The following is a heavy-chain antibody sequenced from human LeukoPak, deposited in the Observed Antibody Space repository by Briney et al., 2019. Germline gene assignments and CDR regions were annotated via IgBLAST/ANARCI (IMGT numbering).Heavy chain of an antibody. Sequence: PGGSLRLSCAASGFTFSSYSMNWVRQAPGKGLEWVSSISSSNSYIYYADSVKGRFTISRDNAKNSLYLQMNSLRAEDTAVYYCARDILDSSGYSGAFDIWGQGTMVTVSS. D-gene: IGHD3-22*01. CDR2: ISSSNSYI. CDR3: ARDILDSSGYSGAFDI. V-gene: IGHV3-21*01. CDR1: GFTFSSYS. J-gene: IGHJ3*02.